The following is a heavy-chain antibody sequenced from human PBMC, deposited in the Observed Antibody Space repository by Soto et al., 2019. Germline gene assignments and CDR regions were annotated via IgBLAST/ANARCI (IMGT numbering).Heavy chain of an antibody. Sequence: QVQLVQSGAEVKMPGSSVRVSCKASGGTFSSYTISWVRPAPGQGLEWMGRIIPVFVTATYAQKFQGRVTMTTDESTSTANMEVSSLRSDGTAVYYCPLDNGDSSAFDYWGQGTLVTVSS. J-gene: IGHJ4*02. CDR3: PLDNGDSSAFDY. D-gene: IGHD4-17*01. CDR2: IIPVFVTA. CDR1: GGTFSSYT. V-gene: IGHV1-69*01.